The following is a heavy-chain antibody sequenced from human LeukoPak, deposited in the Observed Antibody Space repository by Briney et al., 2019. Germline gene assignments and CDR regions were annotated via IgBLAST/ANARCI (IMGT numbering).Heavy chain of an antibody. CDR3: ARELGYCSGASCYFKNYGMDG. V-gene: IGHV3-53*01. D-gene: IGHD2-15*01. CDR2: IYGGGSS. J-gene: IGHJ6*02. Sequence: PGGSLRLSCAASGFSVSSYYMRWVRQAPGKGLEWVSLIYGGGSSSYADSVKGRFTISRDNSKNTLYLQMNSLRAEDTAVYYCARELGYCSGASCYFKNYGMDGWGQGTTATVFS. CDR1: GFSVSSYY.